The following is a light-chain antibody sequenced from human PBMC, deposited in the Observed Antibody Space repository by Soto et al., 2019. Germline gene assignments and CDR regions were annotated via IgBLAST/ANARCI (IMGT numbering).Light chain of an antibody. V-gene: IGKV3-20*01. J-gene: IGKJ3*01. CDR2: GAS. CDR1: QRVSSSY. CDR3: QQYGSSPIT. Sequence: EIVLTQSPGTLSLSPGERATLSCRASQRVSSSYLAWYQQKPGQAPRLLIYGASSRATGIPDRFSGSGSGTDFTRTISILEPEDFAVYYCQQYGSSPITFGPGTKVDIK.